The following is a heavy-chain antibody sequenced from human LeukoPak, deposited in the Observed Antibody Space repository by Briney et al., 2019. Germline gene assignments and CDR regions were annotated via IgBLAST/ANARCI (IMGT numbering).Heavy chain of an antibody. CDR3: ARQDSSGYGWFDP. Sequence: SETLSLTCTVSGDSISTYYWSWIRQPAWKGLEWIGHIHTSGTTNYNPSLKSRVTMSVDTSKNQFSLKLSSVTAADTAVYYCARQDSSGYGWFDPWGQGALVAVSS. CDR1: GDSISTYY. V-gene: IGHV4-4*07. J-gene: IGHJ5*02. D-gene: IGHD3-22*01. CDR2: IHTSGTT.